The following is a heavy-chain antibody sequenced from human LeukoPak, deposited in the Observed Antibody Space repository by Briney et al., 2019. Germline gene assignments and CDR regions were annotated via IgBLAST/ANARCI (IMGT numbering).Heavy chain of an antibody. V-gene: IGHV3-23*01. D-gene: IGHD1-26*01. CDR1: GITLSNYG. Sequence: GGSLRLSCAVSGITLSNYGMSWVRQAPGKGLEWVSAISGSGGSTYYADSVKGRFTISRDNSKNTLYLQMNSLRAEDTAVYYCAKDPYSGSYFDYWGQGTLVTVSS. CDR3: AKDPYSGSYFDY. J-gene: IGHJ4*02. CDR2: ISGSGGST.